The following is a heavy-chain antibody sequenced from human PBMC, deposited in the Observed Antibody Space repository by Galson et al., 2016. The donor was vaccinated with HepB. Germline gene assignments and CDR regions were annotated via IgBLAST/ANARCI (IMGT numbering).Heavy chain of an antibody. D-gene: IGHD4-11*01. CDR2: IRGKAYGGTT. CDR3: ARGTPDYRPYYFDS. CDR1: GFIFADYA. J-gene: IGHJ4*02. Sequence: SLRLSCAGSGFIFADYAISWFRRAPGKGLEWVAFIRGKAYGGTTEYAASVKGRFTISRDDSKGFAYLQMSSLETEDAAVYSCARGTPDYRPYYFDSWGQGTLVTVSS. V-gene: IGHV3-49*03.